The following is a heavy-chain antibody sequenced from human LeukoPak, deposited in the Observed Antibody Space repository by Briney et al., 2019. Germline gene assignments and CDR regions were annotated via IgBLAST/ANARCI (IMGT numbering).Heavy chain of an antibody. D-gene: IGHD3-10*01. V-gene: IGHV3-30*02. CDR3: ATDTYYYGSGSPDALDY. CDR2: IRYDGSNK. J-gene: IGHJ4*02. CDR1: GFTFSSYG. Sequence: GGSLRLPCAASGFTFSSYGMHWVRQAPGKGLEWVAFIRYDGSNKYYADSVKGRFTISRDNSKNTLYLQMNSLRAEDTAVYYCATDTYYYGSGSPDALDYWGQGTLVTVSS.